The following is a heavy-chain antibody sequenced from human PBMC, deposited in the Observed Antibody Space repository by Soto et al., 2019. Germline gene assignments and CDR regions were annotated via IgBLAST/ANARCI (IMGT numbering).Heavy chain of an antibody. CDR3: ARVPGP. CDR1: GGSISSGGYS. CDR2: IYHSGST. V-gene: IGHV4-30-2*01. Sequence: PSETLSLTCAVSGGSISSGGYSWSWIRQPPGKGLDWIGYIYHSGSTYYTPSLKSRVTISVDRSKNQFSLKLSSVTAADTAVYYCARVPGPWGQGTLVTVSS. J-gene: IGHJ5*02.